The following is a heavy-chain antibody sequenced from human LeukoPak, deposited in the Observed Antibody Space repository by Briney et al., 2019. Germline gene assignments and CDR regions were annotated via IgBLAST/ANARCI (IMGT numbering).Heavy chain of an antibody. J-gene: IGHJ4*02. CDR1: GGSFSGYY. CDR3: ARDGSGYSSSWLYY. Sequence: PSETLSLTCAVYGGSFSGYYWSWIRQPPGKGLEWIGEINHSGSTNYNPSLKSRVTISVDTSKNQFSLKLSSVTAADTAVYYCARDGSGYSSSWLYYWGQGTLVTVSS. CDR2: INHSGST. D-gene: IGHD6-13*01. V-gene: IGHV4-34*01.